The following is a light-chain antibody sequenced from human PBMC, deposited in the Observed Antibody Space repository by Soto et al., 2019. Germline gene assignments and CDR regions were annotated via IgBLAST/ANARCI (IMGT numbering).Light chain of an antibody. J-gene: IGKJ1*01. CDR2: KTS. CDR1: QTINNW. CDR3: QQYNSYWT. V-gene: IGKV1-5*03. Sequence: DVLLTQSPSTLSASIGDRVTITCRASQTINNWLAWYQQKPGKAPKLLIHKTSTLESGVPSRFSGNGSGTEFTLTISSLQPDDFATYYCQQYNSYWTFGQGTKVDIK.